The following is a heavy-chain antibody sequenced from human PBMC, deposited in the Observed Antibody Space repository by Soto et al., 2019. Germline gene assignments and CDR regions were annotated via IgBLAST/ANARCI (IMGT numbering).Heavy chain of an antibody. Sequence: GASVKVSCKASGYTFTSYAMHWVRQAPGQRLEWMGWINAGNGNTKYSQKFQGRVTITRDTSASTAYMELSSLRSEDTAVYYCARAISYYDFWSGYYNQDWFDPWGQGTLVTGLL. CDR2: INAGNGNT. CDR1: GYTFTSYA. J-gene: IGHJ5*02. D-gene: IGHD3-3*01. V-gene: IGHV1-3*01. CDR3: ARAISYYDFWSGYYNQDWFDP.